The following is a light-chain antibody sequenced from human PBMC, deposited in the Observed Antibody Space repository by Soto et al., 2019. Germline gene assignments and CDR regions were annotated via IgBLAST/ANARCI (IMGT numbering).Light chain of an antibody. CDR2: SNN. CDR3: VAWDDSLNGYVV. J-gene: IGLJ2*01. Sequence: QSALTQPPSASGTPGQRVTISCSGSSSNIGSNTVNWYQQLPGTAPKLVIYSNNQRPSVVPDRFSGSKSGTSASLAISGLQSEDEADYYCVAWDDSLNGYVVFGGGTKVTVL. CDR1: SSNIGSNT. V-gene: IGLV1-44*01.